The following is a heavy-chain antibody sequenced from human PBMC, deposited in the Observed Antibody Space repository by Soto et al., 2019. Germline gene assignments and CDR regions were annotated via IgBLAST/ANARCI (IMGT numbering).Heavy chain of an antibody. J-gene: IGHJ5*02. V-gene: IGHV3-33*01. CDR1: GFTFSSYG. D-gene: IGHD4-4*01. CDR2: IWYDGSNK. Sequence: QVQLVESGGGVVQPGRSLRLSCAASGFTFSSYGMYWVRQAPGKGLEWVAVIWYDGSNKYYADSVKGRFTISRDNSKNTLYLQMNSLRAEDTAVYYCARGDDYSNSNWFDPWGQGTLVTVSS. CDR3: ARGDDYSNSNWFDP.